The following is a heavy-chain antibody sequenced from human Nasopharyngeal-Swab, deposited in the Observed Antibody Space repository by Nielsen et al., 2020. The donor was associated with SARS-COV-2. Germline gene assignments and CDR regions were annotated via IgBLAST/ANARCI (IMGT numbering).Heavy chain of an antibody. CDR3: ARVAVAGPSYYYYGMDV. D-gene: IGHD6-19*01. J-gene: IGHJ6*02. V-gene: IGHV3-30*03. CDR2: ISYDGSNK. CDR1: GFTFNNYG. Sequence: GGSLRLSCAASGFTFNNYGMHWVRQAPGKGLEWVAVISYDGSNKYYADSVKGRFTISRDNSKNTLYLQMNSLRAEDTAVYYCARVAVAGPSYYYYGMDVWGQGTTVTVSS.